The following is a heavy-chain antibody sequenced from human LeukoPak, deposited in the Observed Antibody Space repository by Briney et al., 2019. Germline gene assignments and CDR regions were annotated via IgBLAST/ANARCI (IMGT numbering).Heavy chain of an antibody. J-gene: IGHJ3*02. Sequence: GASVKVSCKASGYTLTGYYMHWVRQAPGQGLEWMGWISAYNGNTNYAQKLQGRVTMTTDTSTSTAYMELRSLRSDDTAVYYCARFNWNYWVGAFDIWGQGTMVTVSS. CDR3: ARFNWNYWVGAFDI. CDR2: ISAYNGNT. D-gene: IGHD1-7*01. CDR1: GYTLTGYY. V-gene: IGHV1-18*04.